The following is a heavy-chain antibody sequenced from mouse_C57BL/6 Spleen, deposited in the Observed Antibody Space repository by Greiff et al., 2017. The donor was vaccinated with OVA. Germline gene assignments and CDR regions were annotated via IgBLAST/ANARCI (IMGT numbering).Heavy chain of an antibody. D-gene: IGHD2-4*01. Sequence: EVKVVESEGGLVQPGSSMKLSCTASGFTFSDYYMAWVRQVPEKGLEWVANINSDGSSTYYLDSLKSRFIISRDNAKNILYLQMSSLKSEDTAADYCARDRGYDYDGYFDVWGTGTTVTVAS. CDR2: INSDGSST. J-gene: IGHJ1*03. CDR1: GFTFSDYY. CDR3: ARDRGYDYDGYFDV. V-gene: IGHV5-16*01.